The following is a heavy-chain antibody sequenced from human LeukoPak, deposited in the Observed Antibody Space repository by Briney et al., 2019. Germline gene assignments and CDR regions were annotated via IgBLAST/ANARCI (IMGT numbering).Heavy chain of an antibody. D-gene: IGHD3-22*01. CDR2: ISSSGSTI. J-gene: IGHJ6*02. CDR1: GFTFSDYY. CDR3: ARGDYDSSGYLYYYYYGMDV. V-gene: IGHV3-11*01. Sequence: GGSLRLSCAASGFTFSDYYMSWIRQAPGKGLEWVSYISSSGSTIYYADSVKGRFTISRDNAKNSLYLQMNSLRAEDTAVYYCARGDYDSSGYLYYYYYGMDVWGQGTTVTVSS.